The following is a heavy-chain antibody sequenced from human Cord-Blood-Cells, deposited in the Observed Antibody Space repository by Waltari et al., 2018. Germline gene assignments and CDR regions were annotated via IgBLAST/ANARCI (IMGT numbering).Heavy chain of an antibody. CDR3: ARKTIGELAFDI. D-gene: IGHD3-10*01. Sequence: QLQLQESGPGLVKPSETLSLTCAVYGGSFSVYYWSWIRQPPGKGLEWIGEINHSGSTNYNPSLKSRVTISVDTSKNQFSLKLSSVTAADTAVYYCARKTIGELAFDIWGQGTMVTVSS. J-gene: IGHJ3*02. V-gene: IGHV4-34*01. CDR1: GGSFSVYY. CDR2: INHSGST.